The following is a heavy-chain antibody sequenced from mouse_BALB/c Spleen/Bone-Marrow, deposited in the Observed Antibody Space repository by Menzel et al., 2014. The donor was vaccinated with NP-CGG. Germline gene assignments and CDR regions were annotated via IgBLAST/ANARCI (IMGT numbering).Heavy chain of an antibody. CDR1: GFTFSTYY. J-gene: IGHJ4*01. CDR2: IYTNDGST. V-gene: IGHV5-6-2*01. CDR3: ARRAFYALDY. Sequence: DVKLVESGGGLVKVGESLKLSCAASGFTFSTYYMSWVRPTPEKRLELVAAIYTNDGSTYYPDTVKGRFAISRDNAKNTLYLQMSSLKSEDTALYYCARRAFYALDYWGQGTSVTVSS.